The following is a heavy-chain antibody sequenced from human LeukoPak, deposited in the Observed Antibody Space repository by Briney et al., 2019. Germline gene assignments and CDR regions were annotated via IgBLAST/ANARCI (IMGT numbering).Heavy chain of an antibody. D-gene: IGHD2-15*01. J-gene: IGHJ5*02. CDR2: IIPIFGTA. CDR1: GGTFSSYA. Sequence: GASVKVSCKASGGTFSSYAISWVRQAPGQGLEWMGGIIPIFGTANYAQKFQGRVTITADESTSTAYMELSSLRAEDTAVYYCTRRVDATRWYDPWGQGTLVTVSS. V-gene: IGHV1-69*13. CDR3: TRRVDATRWYDP.